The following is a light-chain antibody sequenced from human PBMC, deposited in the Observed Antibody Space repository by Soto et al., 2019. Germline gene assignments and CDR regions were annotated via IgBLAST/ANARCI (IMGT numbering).Light chain of an antibody. CDR1: QSVRTK. CDR2: GAS. V-gene: IGKV3-15*01. J-gene: IGKJ1*01. CDR3: QQHDQGWT. Sequence: EMLMTQSPATLSVSLGERATLSCRASQSVRTKLVWYQQKPGQAPRLLIYGASTRATGIPARFSGSGYGTEFILTISNLQSEDFAVYYCQQHDQGWTFGQGTKVEIK.